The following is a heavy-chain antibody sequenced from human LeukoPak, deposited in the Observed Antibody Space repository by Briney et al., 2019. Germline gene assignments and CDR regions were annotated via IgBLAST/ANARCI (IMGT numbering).Heavy chain of an antibody. CDR1: AFTFSTYA. CDR2: ISRGGGTT. D-gene: IGHD2-2*01. V-gene: IGHV3-23*01. J-gene: IGHJ6*02. CDR3: ANAVCTTSSCSGFYGMDV. Sequence: PGGSMRLSCAASAFTFSTYAMNWDRQAPGKGLEWDSSISRGGGTTYYADSVKGRFTISRDNSKNTLYLQMNSLRPEDTAMYYCANAVCTTSSCSGFYGMDVWGQGTTVAVSS.